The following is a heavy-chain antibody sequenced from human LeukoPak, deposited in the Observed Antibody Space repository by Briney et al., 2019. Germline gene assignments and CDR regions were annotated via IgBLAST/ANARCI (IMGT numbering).Heavy chain of an antibody. CDR2: MSSNSGNT. CDR3: ARGRHNNC. Sequence: GAAVKVPYKASGYTLTSYDIIWVRQATGQGREWMGWMSSNSGNTVYAQKFQGRVIMTRNTSISTAYMELSSLRSEDRAVYYCARGRHNNCWGPGTMVTVSS. J-gene: IGHJ3*01. CDR1: GYTLTSYD. D-gene: IGHD1-1*01. V-gene: IGHV1-8*01.